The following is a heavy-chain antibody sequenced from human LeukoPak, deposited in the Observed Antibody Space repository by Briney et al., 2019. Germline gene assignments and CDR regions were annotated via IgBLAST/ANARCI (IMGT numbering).Heavy chain of an antibody. D-gene: IGHD1-14*01. Sequence: PSETLSLTCIVSGGFIRSYDWSWIRQPPGKGLEWIGYISYTGSTNYNPSLKSRVTMSGDTPKNQFSLKLISVTAADTAVYYCVRVGGSPLGALDIWGQGTMVTVSS. J-gene: IGHJ3*02. CDR1: GGFIRSYD. CDR3: VRVGGSPLGALDI. V-gene: IGHV4-59*01. CDR2: ISYTGST.